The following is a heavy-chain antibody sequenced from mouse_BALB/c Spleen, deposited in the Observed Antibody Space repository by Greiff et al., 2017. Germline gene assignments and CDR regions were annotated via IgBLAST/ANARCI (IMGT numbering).Heavy chain of an antibody. CDR1: GFSLTDYG. CDR3: ATSTTVVTMDY. D-gene: IGHD1-1*01. V-gene: IGHV2-6-5*01. Sequence: QVQLKESGPGLVAPSQSLSITCTVSGFSLTDYGVSWIRQPPGKGLEWLGVIRGGGSTYYNSALKSRLSISKDNSKSQVFLKMNSLQTDDTAMYYCATSTTVVTMDYWGQGTSVTVSS. CDR2: IRGGGST. J-gene: IGHJ4*01.